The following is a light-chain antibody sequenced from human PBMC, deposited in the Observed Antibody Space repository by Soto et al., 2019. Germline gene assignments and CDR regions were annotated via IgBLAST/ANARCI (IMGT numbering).Light chain of an antibody. J-gene: IGKJ1*01. CDR2: KAS. V-gene: IGKV1-5*03. CDR3: QHYNSYSEA. Sequence: DIQMTQSPSTLSGSVGDRVTITCRVSQTISSWLAWYQQKPGKAPKLLIYKASTLKSGVPSRFSGSGSGTEFTLPISRLQPDDFATYYCQHYNSYSEAFGQGTKVELK. CDR1: QTISSW.